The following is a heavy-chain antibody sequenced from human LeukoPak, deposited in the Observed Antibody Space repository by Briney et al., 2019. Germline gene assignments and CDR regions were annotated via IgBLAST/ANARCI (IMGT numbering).Heavy chain of an antibody. Sequence: ASVKVSCKASGYTFIGYYMRWVRQAPGQGLECMGWINPNSGGTNYAQKFQGRVTMTRDTSISTAYMELSRLRSDDTAVYYCARALGIAVAGSGPDYWGQGTLVTVSS. V-gene: IGHV1-2*02. CDR3: ARALGIAVAGSGPDY. CDR1: GYTFIGYY. CDR2: INPNSGGT. D-gene: IGHD6-19*01. J-gene: IGHJ4*02.